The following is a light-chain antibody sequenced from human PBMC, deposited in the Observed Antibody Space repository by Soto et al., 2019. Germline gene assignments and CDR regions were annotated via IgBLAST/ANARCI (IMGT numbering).Light chain of an antibody. CDR3: SSYAGSNNLV. CDR2: EVS. V-gene: IGLV2-8*01. CDR1: SSDVGGYNY. J-gene: IGLJ1*01. Sequence: QSVLTQPPSASGSPGQSVTISCTVTSSDVGGYNYVSWYQQHPGKAPKLMIYEVSERPSGVPDRFSGSKSSNTASLTVSGLQAEDEADYYCSSYAGSNNLVFGTGTKVTLL.